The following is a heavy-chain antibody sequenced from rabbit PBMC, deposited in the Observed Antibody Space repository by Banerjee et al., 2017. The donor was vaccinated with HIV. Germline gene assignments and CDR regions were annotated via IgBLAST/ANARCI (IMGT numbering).Heavy chain of an antibody. Sequence: QEQLEESGGDLVKPEGSLTLTCTASGFTFSNYWIYWVRQAPGKGLEWIGSIYTGSGSTYYAIWAKGRFTISKTASTTVTLQMTSLTAADTATYFCARDHDYGYAGTYATWGPGTLVTVS. V-gene: IGHV1S45*01. J-gene: IGHJ4*01. CDR3: ARDHDYGYAGTYAT. CDR1: GFTFSNYW. CDR2: IYTGSGST. D-gene: IGHD6-1*01.